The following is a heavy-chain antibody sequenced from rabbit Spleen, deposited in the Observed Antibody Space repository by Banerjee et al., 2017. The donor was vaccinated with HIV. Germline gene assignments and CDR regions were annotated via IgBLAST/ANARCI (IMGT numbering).Heavy chain of an antibody. V-gene: IGHV1S40*01. CDR2: VAAGVSLTS. Sequence: QSLEESGGDLVKPGASLPLTCTASGFSFTYIDYLCWFRQPPGKGPEWIACVAAGVSLTSYYATWAKGRFTISKTSSTTVTLQLTSLTAADTATYFCARDSGTSFSSYGMDLWGPGTLVTVS. CDR1: GFSFTYIDY. CDR3: ARDSGTSFSSYGMDL. J-gene: IGHJ6*01. D-gene: IGHD8-1*01.